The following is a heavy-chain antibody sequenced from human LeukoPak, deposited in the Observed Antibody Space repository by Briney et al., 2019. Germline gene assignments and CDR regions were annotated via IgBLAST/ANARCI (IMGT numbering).Heavy chain of an antibody. V-gene: IGHV4-39*07. Sequence: SETLSLTCTVSGGSISSGSYYWSWIRQPPGKGLEWIGSVYYSGNTYYNPSLKSRVTISVDTSKKQFSLKLTSVTAADTAIYYCAREYGFMTTVFHAFDIWGQGTMVTVSS. CDR2: VYYSGNT. CDR3: AREYGFMTTVFHAFDI. CDR1: GGSISSGSYY. D-gene: IGHD4-17*01. J-gene: IGHJ3*02.